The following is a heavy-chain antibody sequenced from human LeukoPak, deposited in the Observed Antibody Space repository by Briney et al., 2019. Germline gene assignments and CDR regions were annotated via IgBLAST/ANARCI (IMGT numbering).Heavy chain of an antibody. CDR2: VIPILGIA. CDR3: ARETDFWSGHYYFDY. V-gene: IGHV1-69*04. D-gene: IGHD3-3*01. J-gene: IGHJ4*02. Sequence: SVKVSCKASGGSFSSYTFSWVRLGPGPGLEWQGRVIPILGIANYAQKFQGRVTITEDKSTSTAYMELSSLRSEDTDVYYCARETDFWSGHYYFDYWGQGTLVTVSS. CDR1: GGSFSSYT.